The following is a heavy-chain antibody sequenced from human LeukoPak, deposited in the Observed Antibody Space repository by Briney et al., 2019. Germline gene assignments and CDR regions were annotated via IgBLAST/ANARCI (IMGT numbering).Heavy chain of an antibody. CDR2: FSSCSSTT. Sequence: GGSLRLSCAASGFTFSFLGMKWVRQAPGRGVEWVSYFSSCSSTTYYAVSVKGRFTISRDNAKNPLYLQVNSLRDEDTAVYYCARGRGLTLSYHYFDYWGQGTLVTVSS. D-gene: IGHD3-16*01. J-gene: IGHJ4*02. V-gene: IGHV3-48*02. CDR3: ARGRGLTLSYHYFDY. CDR1: GFTFSFLG.